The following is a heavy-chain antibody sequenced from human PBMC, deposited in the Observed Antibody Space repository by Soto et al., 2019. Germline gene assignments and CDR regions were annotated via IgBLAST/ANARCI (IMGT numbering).Heavy chain of an antibody. J-gene: IGHJ4*02. V-gene: IGHV5-10-1*01. CDR2: IDCSDSNS. CDR3: ARLTYRSGWFDF. Sequence: PGESLKISCQGSGYRFTNYWITWVRQKPGKGLEWMGTIDCSDSNSKNSPSLQGHVTISADRSINTAYLQWSSLKASDTALYYCARLTYRSGWFDFWGQGALLTVSS. CDR1: GYRFTNYW. D-gene: IGHD2-15*01.